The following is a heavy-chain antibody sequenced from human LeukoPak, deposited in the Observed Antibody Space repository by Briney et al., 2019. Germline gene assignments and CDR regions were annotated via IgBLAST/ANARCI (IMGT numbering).Heavy chain of an antibody. V-gene: IGHV3-48*03. J-gene: IGHJ4*01. CDR1: GFTFSSYD. D-gene: IGHD5-18*01. CDR3: AIERIQLWLRYFDY. CDR2: ISSSGSTR. Sequence: GSLRLSCAASGFTFSSYDMNWVCQAPGKGLEWVSYISSSGSTRYYADSDTGRFTISSDNAKNSQYLQLNSLRAEDTAASDCAIERIQLWLRYFDYWGQGTLVTVSS.